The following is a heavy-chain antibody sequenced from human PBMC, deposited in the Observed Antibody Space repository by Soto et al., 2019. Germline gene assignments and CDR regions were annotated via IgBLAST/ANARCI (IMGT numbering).Heavy chain of an antibody. CDR3: TGEVASGY. CDR1: GFTVNTYG. V-gene: IGHV3-30*03. D-gene: IGHD2-8*02. CDR2: ISRDGGTK. Sequence: QVQLVESGGGVVQPGRSLRLSCVVSGFTVNTYGMHWVRQAPGKGLEWVAVISRDGGTKFYADSVKGRFTISRDNSRNTLFLEMNSLRGDDMAVYYCTGEVASGYWGQGTLVTISS. J-gene: IGHJ4*02.